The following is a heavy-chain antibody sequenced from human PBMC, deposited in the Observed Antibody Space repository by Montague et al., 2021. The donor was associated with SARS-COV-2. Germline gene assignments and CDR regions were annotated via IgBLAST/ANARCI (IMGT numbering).Heavy chain of an antibody. V-gene: IGHV4-59*02. J-gene: IGHJ4*01. CDR2: MYYTGTS. Sequence: SETLSLTCAISGGSASGYYWAWIRQPPGKGLEWIGYMYYTGTSNYNPSLKSRVSMSIDTSKNHFSPNLTSVAAADTGVYYCARGLGYTSMFRFFDYWGHGAQVTVSS. D-gene: IGHD2-2*02. CDR1: GGSASGYY. CDR3: ARGLGYTSMFRFFDY.